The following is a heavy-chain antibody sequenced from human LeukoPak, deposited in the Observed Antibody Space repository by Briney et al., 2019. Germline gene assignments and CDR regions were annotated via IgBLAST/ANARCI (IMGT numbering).Heavy chain of an antibody. J-gene: IGHJ6*02. D-gene: IGHD3-10*01. CDR2: ISSDGRST. Sequence: GGSLRLSCAASGFTFSTYAMHWVRQAPGREPEYVSAISSDGRSTYYTNSVRGRFTISRDNSKNTLYLQMGSLRAEDMAVYYCARDQFDNSGSGNCYYYGMDVWGQGTTVTVSS. CDR3: ARDQFDNSGSGNCYYYGMDV. CDR1: GFTFSTYA. V-gene: IGHV3-64*01.